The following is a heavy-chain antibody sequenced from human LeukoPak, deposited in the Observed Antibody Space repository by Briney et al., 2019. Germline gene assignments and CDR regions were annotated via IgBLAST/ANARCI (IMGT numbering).Heavy chain of an antibody. Sequence: GASVKVSCKASGYTFTSYGISWVRQAPGQGLEWMGWTSAYNGNTNYAQKLQGRVTMTTDTSTSTAYMELRSLRSDDTAVYYCAREVDYYDSSGYYIDYWGQGTLVTVSS. CDR3: AREVDYYDSSGYYIDY. CDR2: TSAYNGNT. J-gene: IGHJ4*02. D-gene: IGHD3-22*01. CDR1: GYTFTSYG. V-gene: IGHV1-18*01.